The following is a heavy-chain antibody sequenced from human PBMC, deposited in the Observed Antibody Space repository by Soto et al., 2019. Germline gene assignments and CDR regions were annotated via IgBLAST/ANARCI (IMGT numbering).Heavy chain of an antibody. CDR1: GGSISSSSYY. Sequence: SETLSLTCTVSGGSISSSSYYWGWIRQPPGKGLEWIGSIYYSGSTYYNPSLKSRVTISVDTSKNQFSLKLSSVTAADSVVYYCALGYDSSGYYSWYFDYWGQGTLVTVS. D-gene: IGHD3-22*01. J-gene: IGHJ4*02. CDR3: ALGYDSSGYYSWYFDY. V-gene: IGHV4-39*01. CDR2: IYYSGST.